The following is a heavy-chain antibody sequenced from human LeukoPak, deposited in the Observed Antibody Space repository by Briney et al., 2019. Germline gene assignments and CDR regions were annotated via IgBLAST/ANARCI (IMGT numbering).Heavy chain of an antibody. J-gene: IGHJ4*02. CDR2: TYYSGNT. Sequence: SETLSLTCTVSGGSISNYYWYWMRQTPGKGLEWIGYTYYSGNTNYNPSLKSRVTISVDTSKNQFSLKLTSVTAADTAVYYCARVFARYSGSFWGQGTLVTVSS. D-gene: IGHD1-26*01. V-gene: IGHV4-59*01. CDR3: ARVFARYSGSF. CDR1: GGSISNYY.